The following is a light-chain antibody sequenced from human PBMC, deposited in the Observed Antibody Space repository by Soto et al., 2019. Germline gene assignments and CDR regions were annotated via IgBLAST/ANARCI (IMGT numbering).Light chain of an antibody. CDR3: SSYTISSTPLDVV. J-gene: IGLJ2*01. V-gene: IGLV2-14*01. Sequence: QSALTQPASVSGSPGQSITISCTGTSSDVGGYNYVSWYQQHPGKAPKLMIYDVSNRPSGVSNRFSGSKSGNTASLTISGLQAEDEADYYCSSYTISSTPLDVVFGGGTKLTVL. CDR2: DVS. CDR1: SSDVGGYNY.